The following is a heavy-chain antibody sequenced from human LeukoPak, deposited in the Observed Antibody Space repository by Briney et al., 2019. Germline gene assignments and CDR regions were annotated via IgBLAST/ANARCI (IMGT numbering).Heavy chain of an antibody. CDR3: AKAYDYGDAGAGDEAFHI. V-gene: IGHV3-9*01. CDR1: GFTFDDYN. CDR2: ITWNSATI. Sequence: GRSLRLSCAASGFTFDDYNLNWVRQAPWKGLEWVSRITWNSATISYADSVKGRFTISRDNAKNSLYLHMNSLRAEDTALYYCAKAYDYGDAGAGDEAFHIWGQGTMVTVSS. D-gene: IGHD4-17*01. J-gene: IGHJ3*02.